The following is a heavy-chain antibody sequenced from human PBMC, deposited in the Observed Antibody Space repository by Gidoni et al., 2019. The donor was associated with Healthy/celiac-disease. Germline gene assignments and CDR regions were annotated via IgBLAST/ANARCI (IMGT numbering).Heavy chain of an antibody. D-gene: IGHD1-26*01. Sequence: EVQLLESGGGLVQPGGSLRLSCAASGFTFSSYAMSWVRQAPGKGLVWVSAISGSGGSTYYADSVKGRFTISRDNSKNTLYLQMNSLRAEDTAVYYCAKDKAGATPPGYFYGMDVWGQGTTVTVSS. V-gene: IGHV3-23*01. CDR2: ISGSGGST. CDR1: GFTFSSYA. CDR3: AKDKAGATPPGYFYGMDV. J-gene: IGHJ6*02.